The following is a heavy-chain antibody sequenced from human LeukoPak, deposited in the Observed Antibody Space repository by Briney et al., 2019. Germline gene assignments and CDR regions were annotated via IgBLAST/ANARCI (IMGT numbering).Heavy chain of an antibody. Sequence: KPSETLSLTCTVSGGSISSYYWSWIRQPAGKGLEWIGRIYTSGSANYNPSLKSRVTMSVDTSKNQFSLKLSSVTAADTAVYYCARDGVPVTTTTYYYYGMDVWGQGTTVTVSS. CDR3: ARDGVPVTTTTYYYYGMDV. V-gene: IGHV4-4*07. CDR2: IYTSGSA. D-gene: IGHD4-17*01. J-gene: IGHJ6*02. CDR1: GGSISSYY.